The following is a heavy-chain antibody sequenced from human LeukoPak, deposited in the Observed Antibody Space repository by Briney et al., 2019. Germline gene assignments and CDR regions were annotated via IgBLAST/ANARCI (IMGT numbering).Heavy chain of an antibody. CDR1: GFTFSSYS. V-gene: IGHV3-21*01. J-gene: IGHJ3*02. CDR2: ISSSSSYI. CDR3: ARDMDKWLTDAFDI. Sequence: ESGGSLRLSCAASGFTFSSYSMNWVRQAPGKGLEWVSSISSSSSYIHYADSVKGRFTISRDNAKNSLYLQMNSLRAEDTAVYYCARDMDKWLTDAFDIWGQGTMVTVSS. D-gene: IGHD3-22*01.